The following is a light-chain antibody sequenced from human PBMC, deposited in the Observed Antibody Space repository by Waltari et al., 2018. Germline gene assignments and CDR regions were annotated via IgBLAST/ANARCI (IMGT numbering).Light chain of an antibody. CDR3: QSYDGSNHAV. CDR1: GGSISRNY. Sequence: NFVLTQPHSVSESPGKTVTISCTGSGGSISRNYVHWYQQRPGRAPRTLINEDNQRPSGVPDQFSCSNNSSSNSASRTISGLKTEDEADYYCQSYDGSNHAVFGGGTQLTVL. CDR2: EDN. J-gene: IGLJ7*01. V-gene: IGLV6-57*02.